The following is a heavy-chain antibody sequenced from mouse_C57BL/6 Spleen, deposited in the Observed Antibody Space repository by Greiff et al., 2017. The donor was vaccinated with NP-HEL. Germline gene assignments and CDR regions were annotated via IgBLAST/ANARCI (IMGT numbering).Heavy chain of an antibody. V-gene: IGHV2-5*01. CDR1: GFSLTSYG. J-gene: IGHJ1*03. CDR3: AKPLYYGSSGYFDV. D-gene: IGHD1-1*01. Sequence: QVQLQQSGPGLVQPSQSLSITCTVSGFSLTSYGVHWVRQSPGKGLEWLGVIWRGGSTDYNAAFMSRLSITKDNSKSQVFFKMNSLQADDTAIYYCAKPLYYGSSGYFDVWGTGTTVTVSS. CDR2: IWRGGST.